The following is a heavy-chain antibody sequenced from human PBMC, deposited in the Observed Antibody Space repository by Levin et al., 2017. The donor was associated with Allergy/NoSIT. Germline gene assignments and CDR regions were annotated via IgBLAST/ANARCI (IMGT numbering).Heavy chain of an antibody. Sequence: GALRLSCAASGFTFSDYSMNWVRQAPGKGLEWVSSISPNSNYIYYADSLKGRFTISRDNAKSSVFLQMNSLRAEDTALYYCARSGSPDYWGQGTLVTVSS. CDR2: ISPNSNYI. J-gene: IGHJ4*02. CDR3: ARSGSPDY. D-gene: IGHD3-22*01. CDR1: GFTFSDYS. V-gene: IGHV3-21*01.